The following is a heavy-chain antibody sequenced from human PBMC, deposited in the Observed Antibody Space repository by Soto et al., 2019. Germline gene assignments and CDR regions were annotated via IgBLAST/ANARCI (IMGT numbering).Heavy chain of an antibody. CDR3: AKDSSGSYYNDLNY. CDR2: ISWNSGSI. Sequence: GGSLRLSCAASGFTFDDYAMHWVRQAPGKGLEWVSGISWNSGSIGYAYSVKGRFTISRDNAKNSLYLQMNSLRAEDTALYYCAKDSSGSYYNDLNYWGQGTLVTVSS. CDR1: GFTFDDYA. V-gene: IGHV3-9*01. D-gene: IGHD3-10*01. J-gene: IGHJ4*02.